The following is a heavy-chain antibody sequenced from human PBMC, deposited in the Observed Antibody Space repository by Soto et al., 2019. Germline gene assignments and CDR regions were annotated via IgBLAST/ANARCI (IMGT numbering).Heavy chain of an antibody. CDR3: AREVVARRYYYGMDV. J-gene: IGHJ6*02. D-gene: IGHD2-21*01. CDR1: GYTFTDSY. Sequence: GASVKVSCKASGYTFTDSYIHWVRQAPGQGLEWMGWVNPNSGGTNYAQKFQGRVTMTRDTSFSTAYMELTRLRSDDTAVYYCAREVVARRYYYGMDVWGQGTTVTVS. CDR2: VNPNSGGT. V-gene: IGHV1-2*02.